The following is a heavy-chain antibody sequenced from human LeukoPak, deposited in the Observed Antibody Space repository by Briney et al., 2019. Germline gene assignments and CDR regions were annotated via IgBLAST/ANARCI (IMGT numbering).Heavy chain of an antibody. D-gene: IGHD6-19*01. Sequence: PGGSLRLSCAASGFTVSSNYMSWVRQAPGKGLEWVSVIYSGGSTYYADSVKGRFTISRDNSKNTLYLQMNSLRAEDTAVYYCAAHSRGWYDGLLDYWGQGTLVTVSS. CDR2: IYSGGST. CDR3: AAHSRGWYDGLLDY. CDR1: GFTVSSNY. J-gene: IGHJ4*02. V-gene: IGHV3-53*01.